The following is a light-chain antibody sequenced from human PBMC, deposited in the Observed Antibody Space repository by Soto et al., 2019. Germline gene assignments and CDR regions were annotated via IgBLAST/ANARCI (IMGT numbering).Light chain of an antibody. V-gene: IGKV3-15*01. Sequence: EIVQPQSPPTLSVSPGERATLXCRARQSGSSNFAWYQQKPGEAARLLIYGASTRATGSPARCSGSGSGAEVTLIISRLEPADVAVYYCQQYGSSPLTFGGGTKVDI. CDR1: QSGSSN. CDR3: QQYGSSPLT. J-gene: IGKJ4*01. CDR2: GAS.